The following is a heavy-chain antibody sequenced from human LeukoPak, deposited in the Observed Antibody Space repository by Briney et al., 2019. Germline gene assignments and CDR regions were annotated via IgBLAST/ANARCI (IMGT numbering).Heavy chain of an antibody. CDR3: ARGGYDFWSGYYEYFDY. Sequence: LSETLSLTCAVYGGSFSGYYWSWIRQPPGKGLEWIGYIYYSGSTYYNPSLKSRVTISVDTSKNQFSLKLSSVTAADTAVYYCARGGYDFWSGYYEYFDYWGQGTLVTVSS. D-gene: IGHD3-3*01. CDR1: GGSFSGYY. CDR2: IYYSGST. V-gene: IGHV4-34*09. J-gene: IGHJ4*02.